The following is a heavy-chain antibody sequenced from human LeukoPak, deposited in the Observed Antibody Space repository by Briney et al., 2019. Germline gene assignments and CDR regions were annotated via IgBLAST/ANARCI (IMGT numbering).Heavy chain of an antibody. D-gene: IGHD5-12*01. V-gene: IGHV3-23*01. CDR1: GFTFSSYA. J-gene: IGHJ4*02. Sequence: EGSLRLSCAASGFTFSSYAMSWVRQAPGKGLEWVSAISGSGGSTYYADSVKGRFTISRDNSKNTLYVQMNSLRAEDTAVYYCARDGVRYSGYDTYYFDYWGQGTLVTVSS. CDR2: ISGSGGST. CDR3: ARDGVRYSGYDTYYFDY.